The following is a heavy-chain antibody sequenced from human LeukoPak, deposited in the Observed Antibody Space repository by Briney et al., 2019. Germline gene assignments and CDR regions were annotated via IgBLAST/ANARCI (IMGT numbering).Heavy chain of an antibody. CDR3: ARDRVYYDSSGYYGH. V-gene: IGHV1-69*04. CDR1: GGTLSSYA. J-gene: IGHJ4*02. CDR2: IIPILGIA. D-gene: IGHD3-22*01. Sequence: SVKVSCKASGGTLSSYAISWVRQAPGQGLEWRGRIIPILGIANYAQKFQGRVTITADKSTSTAYMELSSLRSEDTAVYYCARDRVYYDSSGYYGHWGQGTLVTVSS.